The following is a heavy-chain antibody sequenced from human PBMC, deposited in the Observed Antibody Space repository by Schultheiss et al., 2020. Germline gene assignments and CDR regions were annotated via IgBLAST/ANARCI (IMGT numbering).Heavy chain of an antibody. D-gene: IGHD2/OR15-2a*01. J-gene: IGHJ4*02. V-gene: IGHV3-33*01. Sequence: GGSLRLSCAASGFIFSNYGMHWVRQAPGKGLEWVAVISYDGSNKYYADSVKGRFTISRDNSKNTLYLQMNSLRAEDTAVYYCARVGPFRYYRPHYFDYWGQGTLVTVSS. CDR1: GFIFSNYG. CDR3: ARVGPFRYYRPHYFDY. CDR2: ISYDGSNK.